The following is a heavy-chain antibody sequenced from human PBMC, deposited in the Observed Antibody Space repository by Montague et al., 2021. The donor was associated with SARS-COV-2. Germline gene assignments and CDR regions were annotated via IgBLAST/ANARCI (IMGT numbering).Heavy chain of an antibody. V-gene: IGHV3-48*03. CDR3: ARDPGFWSGYYDY. J-gene: IGHJ4*02. CDR1: GFTFSSYE. D-gene: IGHD3-3*01. Sequence: SLSLSCAASGFTFSSYEMTWVRQAPGKGLEWVSYISSSGSTIYYADSVKGRFTISRDNAKNSLYLQMNSLRAEDTAVYYCARDPGFWSGYYDYWGQGTLVTVSS. CDR2: ISSSGSTI.